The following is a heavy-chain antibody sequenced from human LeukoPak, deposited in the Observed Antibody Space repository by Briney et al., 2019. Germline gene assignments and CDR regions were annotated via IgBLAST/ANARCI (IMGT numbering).Heavy chain of an antibody. CDR2: ISSSSSYI. CDR3: ARGDYYDSSGYGY. CDR1: GFTFSSYS. Sequence: GGSLRLSCAASGFTFSSYSMNWVRQAPGKGLEWASSISSSSSYIYYADSVKGRFTISRDNAKNSLYLQMNSLRAEDTAVYYCARGDYYDSSGYGYWGQGTLVTVSS. V-gene: IGHV3-21*01. D-gene: IGHD3-22*01. J-gene: IGHJ4*02.